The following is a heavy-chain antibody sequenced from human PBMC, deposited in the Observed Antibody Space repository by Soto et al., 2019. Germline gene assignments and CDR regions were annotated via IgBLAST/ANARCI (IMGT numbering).Heavy chain of an antibody. J-gene: IGHJ6*04. D-gene: IGHD6-13*01. V-gene: IGHV4-59*08. CDR1: GGSISSYY. Sequence: SETLSLTCTVSGGSISSYYWSWIRQPPGKGLEWIGYIYYSGNTNYNPSLKSRVTISVDTSKNQFSLKLSSVTAADTAVYYCARHGRVEAAAGLDVWGKGTTVTVSS. CDR2: IYYSGNT. CDR3: ARHGRVEAAAGLDV.